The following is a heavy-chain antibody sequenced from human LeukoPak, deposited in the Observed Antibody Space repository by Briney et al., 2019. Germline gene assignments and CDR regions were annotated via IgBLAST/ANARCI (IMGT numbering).Heavy chain of an antibody. V-gene: IGHV1-69*13. Sequence: GASVKVSCKASGGTFSSYAISWVRQAPGQGLEWMGGIITIFGTANYAQKFQGRVTITADESTSTAYMELSSLRSEDTAAYYCARVAKSDYDIGLSWFDPWGQGTLVTVSS. CDR1: GGTFSSYA. CDR3: ARVAKSDYDIGLSWFDP. CDR2: IITIFGTA. D-gene: IGHD3-22*01. J-gene: IGHJ5*02.